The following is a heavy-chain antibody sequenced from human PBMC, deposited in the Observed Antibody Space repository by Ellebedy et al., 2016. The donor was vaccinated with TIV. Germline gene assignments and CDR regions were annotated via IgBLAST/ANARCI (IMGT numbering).Heavy chain of an antibody. CDR1: GGSISSGGYS. CDR3: ARALWFGELPWFDP. Sequence: SETLSLXCAVSGGSISSGGYSWSWIRQPPGKGLEWIGYIYHSGSTYYNPSLKSRVTISVDRSKNQFSLKLSSVTAADTAVYYCARALWFGELPWFDPWGQGTLVTVSS. V-gene: IGHV4-30-2*01. J-gene: IGHJ5*02. CDR2: IYHSGST. D-gene: IGHD3-10*01.